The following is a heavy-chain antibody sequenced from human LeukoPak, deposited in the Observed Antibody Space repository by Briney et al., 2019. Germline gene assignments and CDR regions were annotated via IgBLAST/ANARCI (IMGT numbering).Heavy chain of an antibody. V-gene: IGHV3-7*01. D-gene: IGHD3-22*01. Sequence: GGSLRLSCAASGFTFNTYWMTWVRQAPGKGLEWVANINEDGSQKYYVDSVTGRFTIARDNPKNSLYLQMNSLRAEDTVVYYCARAAVNYYDSSGYYSGDYYYYGMDVWGQGTTVTVSS. J-gene: IGHJ6*02. CDR1: GFTFNTYW. CDR2: INEDGSQK. CDR3: ARAAVNYYDSSGYYSGDYYYYGMDV.